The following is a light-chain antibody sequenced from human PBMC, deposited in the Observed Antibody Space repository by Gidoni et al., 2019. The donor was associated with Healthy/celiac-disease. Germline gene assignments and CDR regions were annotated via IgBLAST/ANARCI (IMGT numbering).Light chain of an antibody. J-gene: IGKJ2*01. CDR1: QSISSW. CDR2: KAS. Sequence: XIQMTQSPSTLSASVGDRVTITCRASQSISSWLAWYQQKPGKAPKLLIYKASSLESGVPSRFXXSGSGXEFTLTISSLQPDDFATYYCQQYNSYSPYTFGQGTKLEIK. CDR3: QQYNSYSPYT. V-gene: IGKV1-5*03.